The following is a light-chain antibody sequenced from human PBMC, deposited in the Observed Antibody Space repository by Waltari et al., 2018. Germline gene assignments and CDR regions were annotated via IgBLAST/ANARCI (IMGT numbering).Light chain of an antibody. Sequence: SYDLTQSPSMSVYPGQTATITCGGDKLKSKYVSWYQPKPGQSHVLVIWQDSKRPSAIPDRFSGFNSGNTATLIISGTQAVYEADYYCQSWDSRTLYVFGPGTKLTVL. J-gene: IGLJ1*01. V-gene: IGLV3-1*01. CDR2: QDS. CDR3: QSWDSRTLYV. CDR1: KLKSKY.